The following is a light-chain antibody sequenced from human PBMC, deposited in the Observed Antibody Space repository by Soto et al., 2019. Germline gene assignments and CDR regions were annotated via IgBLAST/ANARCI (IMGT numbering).Light chain of an antibody. CDR3: QHYGYPQWT. Sequence: IVLTQSPGTLSLSPGERATLSCRASQTGSNSYLAWYQQKSGQAPRLLIYGVSTRATGIPDRFSGRGSWTEFTLTISRLEPEDFAVYIWQHYGYPQWTFGPGTKVEIK. J-gene: IGKJ1*01. CDR1: QTGSNSY. CDR2: GVS. V-gene: IGKV3-20*01.